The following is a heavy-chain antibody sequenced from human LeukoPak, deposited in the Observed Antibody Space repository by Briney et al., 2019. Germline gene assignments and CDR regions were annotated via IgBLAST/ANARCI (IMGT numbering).Heavy chain of an antibody. CDR1: GGSFSYYY. CDR3: ASSGWYEGGID. V-gene: IGHV4-34*01. Sequence: SETLSLTCAVYGGSFSYYYWNWIRQPPGKGLEWIGEINHSGSTKYNPFLKSRVTISVDTSKNQFSLKLSSVTAADTAVYYCASSGWYEGGIDWGQGTLVTVSS. J-gene: IGHJ4*02. CDR2: INHSGST. D-gene: IGHD6-19*01.